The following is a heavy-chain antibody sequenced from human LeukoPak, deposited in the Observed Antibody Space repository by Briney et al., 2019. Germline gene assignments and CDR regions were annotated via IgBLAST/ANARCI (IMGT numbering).Heavy chain of an antibody. J-gene: IGHJ3*02. CDR3: AGCLNTIFGVVDAFDI. Sequence: GGSLRLSCAASGFTVGSNYMSWVRQAPGKGLEWVSVIYSGGSTYYADSVKGRFTISRDNSKNTLYLQMDSLRAEDTAVYYSAGCLNTIFGVVDAFDIWGQGTMVTVSS. D-gene: IGHD3-3*01. CDR1: GFTVGSNY. CDR2: IYSGGST. V-gene: IGHV3-66*02.